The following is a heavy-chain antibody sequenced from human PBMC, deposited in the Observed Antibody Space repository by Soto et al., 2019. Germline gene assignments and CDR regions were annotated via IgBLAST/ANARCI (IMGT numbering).Heavy chain of an antibody. J-gene: IGHJ4*02. CDR1: GYTFINYH. Sequence: QVQLVQSGGEVKKPGASVTVSCKASGYTFINYHITCVRQAPGQGLAWMAWINTYNGMTDYAQKFQGRVTMTRDTSTCTSYMELRNLGSDDTAVYFCANSPRGEMATDWGQGTLVTVSS. CDR3: ANSPRGEMATD. D-gene: IGHD5-12*01. CDR2: INTYNGMT. V-gene: IGHV1-18*01.